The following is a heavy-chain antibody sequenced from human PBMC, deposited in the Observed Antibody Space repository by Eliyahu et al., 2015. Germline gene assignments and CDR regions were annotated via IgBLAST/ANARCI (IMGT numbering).Heavy chain of an antibody. CDR2: IYYSGST. J-gene: IGHJ4*02. CDR1: GGSISSSSYY. CDR3: ARHGLVAACFDY. Sequence: QLQLQESGPGLVKPSETLSLTCTVSGGSISSSSYYWGWIRQPPGKGLEWIGSIYYSGSTYYNPSLKSRVTISVDTSKNQFSLKLSSVTAADTAVYYCARHGLVAACFDYWGQGTLVTVSS. V-gene: IGHV4-39*01. D-gene: IGHD2-15*01.